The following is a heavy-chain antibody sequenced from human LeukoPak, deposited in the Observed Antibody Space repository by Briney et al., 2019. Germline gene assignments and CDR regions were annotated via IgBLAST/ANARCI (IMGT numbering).Heavy chain of an antibody. D-gene: IGHD6-19*01. CDR2: IYHSGST. V-gene: IGHV4-38-2*01. CDR1: GYSISSGYY. Sequence: SETLSLTCAVSGYSISSGYYWGWIRQPPGKGLAWIGSIYHSGSTYYNPSLKSRVTISVDTSKNQFSLKLSSVTAADTAVYYCARGIIAVADTFDYWGQGTLVTVSS. J-gene: IGHJ4*02. CDR3: ARGIIAVADTFDY.